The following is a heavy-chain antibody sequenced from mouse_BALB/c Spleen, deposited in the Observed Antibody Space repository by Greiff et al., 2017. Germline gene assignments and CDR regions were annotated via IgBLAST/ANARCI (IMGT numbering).Heavy chain of an antibody. CDR3: ARVQGDYGSYRYCDV. V-gene: IGHV1-9*01. D-gene: IGHD2-1*01. CDR1: GYTFSSYW. Sequence: VQLQQSGAELMKPGASVKISCKATGYTFSSYWIEWVKQRPGHGLEWIGEILPGSGSTNYNEKFKGKATFTADTSSNTAYMQLSSLTSEDSAVYCCARVQGDYGSYRYCDVWGAGTTVTVSS. J-gene: IGHJ1*01. CDR2: ILPGSGST.